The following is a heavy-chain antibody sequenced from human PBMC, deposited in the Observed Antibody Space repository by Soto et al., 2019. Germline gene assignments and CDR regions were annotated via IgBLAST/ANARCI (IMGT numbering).Heavy chain of an antibody. J-gene: IGHJ4*02. CDR1: GNSFTNYW. D-gene: IGHD6-19*01. CDR3: ASGIAVAVDF. CDR2: IYPGDSDS. Sequence: GESLKISCKGSGNSFTNYWIGWVRQMPGKGLEWMGIIYPGDSDSRYSPSFQGQVTISADKSFTTAYLQWSSLKASDTAMYYCASGIAVAVDFWGQGTLVTVSS. V-gene: IGHV5-51*01.